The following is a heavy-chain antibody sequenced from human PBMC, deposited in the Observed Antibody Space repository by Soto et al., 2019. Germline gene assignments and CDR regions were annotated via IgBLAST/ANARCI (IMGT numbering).Heavy chain of an antibody. V-gene: IGHV4-39*01. Sequence: SETLSLTCTVSGGSISSSSYYWGWIRQPPGKGLEWIGSIYYSGSTYYNPSLKSRVTISVDTSKNQSSLKLSSVTAADTAVYYCASRGPTYYYYGMDVWGQGTTVTVSS. D-gene: IGHD5-12*01. CDR2: IYYSGST. CDR3: ASRGPTYYYYGMDV. J-gene: IGHJ6*02. CDR1: GGSISSSSYY.